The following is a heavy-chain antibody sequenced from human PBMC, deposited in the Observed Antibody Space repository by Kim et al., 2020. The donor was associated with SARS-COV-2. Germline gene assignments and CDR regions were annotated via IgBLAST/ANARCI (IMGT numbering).Heavy chain of an antibody. D-gene: IGHD2-21*02. Sequence: SETLSLTCTVSGGSISSYYWSWIRQPAGKGLEWIGRIYTSGSTNYNPSLKSRVTMSVDTSKNQFSLKLSSVTAADTAVYYCARDSAWYCGGDCQSFDYWGQGTLVTVSS. J-gene: IGHJ4*02. CDR1: GGSISSYY. CDR3: ARDSAWYCGGDCQSFDY. CDR2: IYTSGST. V-gene: IGHV4-4*07.